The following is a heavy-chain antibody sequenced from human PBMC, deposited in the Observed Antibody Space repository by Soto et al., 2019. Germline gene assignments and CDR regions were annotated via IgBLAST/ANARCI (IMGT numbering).Heavy chain of an antibody. CDR3: ARHGYYVISEYFDY. D-gene: IGHD3-10*02. CDR1: GGSISSSSYY. V-gene: IGHV4-39*01. CDR2: IYYSGST. Sequence: SETLSLTCTVSGGSISSSSYYWGWIRQPPGKGLEWIGSIYYSGSTYYNPSLKSRVTISVDTSKNQFSLKLSSVTAADTAVYFCARHGYYVISEYFDYWGQGTLVTVSS. J-gene: IGHJ4*02.